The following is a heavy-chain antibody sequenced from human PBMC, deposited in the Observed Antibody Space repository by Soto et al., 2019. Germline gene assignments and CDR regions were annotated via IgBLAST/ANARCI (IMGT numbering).Heavy chain of an antibody. D-gene: IGHD3-3*01. Sequence: ASVKVSCQTSGYTFNTYGINWVRQAPGQGLELMGWISAYDGKTTYAEKFQGRVTLTTDTSTSTAYMELRSLRSDDTAIYYCARDPDEFWTSYWFDPWGQGTSVTVSS. V-gene: IGHV1-18*01. CDR3: ARDPDEFWTSYWFDP. J-gene: IGHJ5*02. CDR2: ISAYDGKT. CDR1: GYTFNTYG.